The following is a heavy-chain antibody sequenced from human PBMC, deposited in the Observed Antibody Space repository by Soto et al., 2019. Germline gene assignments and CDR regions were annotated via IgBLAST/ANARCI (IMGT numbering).Heavy chain of an antibody. CDR2: IYFSGST. D-gene: IGHD6-13*01. CDR3: ARMTGDSSSWFDYYYYGMDV. CDR1: GVSISTYY. J-gene: IGHJ6*02. Sequence: PSETLSLTCTVSGVSISTYYSNWLRQPPGKGLEWIGYIYFSGSTYYNPSLKSRVTISVDTSKNQFSLKLSSVTAADTAVYYCARMTGDSSSWFDYYYYGMDVWGQGTTVTVSS. V-gene: IGHV4-4*08.